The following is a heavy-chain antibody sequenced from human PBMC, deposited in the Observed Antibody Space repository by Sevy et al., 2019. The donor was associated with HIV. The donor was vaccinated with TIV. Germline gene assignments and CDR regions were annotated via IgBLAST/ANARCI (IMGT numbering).Heavy chain of an antibody. CDR1: GFTFSDYD. Sequence: GGSLRLSCAASGFTFSDYDMHWVRQAPGKGLEWVAVMSHDGNYKNHADSVNVRFTISRDNFKNTLYLQMNSLRVEDTAVYFCARLFSCGGDCYYLDYWGQGAPVTVSS. V-gene: IGHV3-30*04. D-gene: IGHD2-21*02. CDR3: ARLFSCGGDCYYLDY. J-gene: IGHJ4*02. CDR2: MSHDGNYK.